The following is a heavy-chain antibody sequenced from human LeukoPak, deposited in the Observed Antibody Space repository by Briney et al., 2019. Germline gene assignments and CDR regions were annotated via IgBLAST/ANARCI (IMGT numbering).Heavy chain of an antibody. J-gene: IGHJ4*02. CDR2: ISSSGSTI. CDR1: GFTFSSYE. D-gene: IGHD5-18*01. CDR3: CGSVLYSSYYFDY. V-gene: IGHV3-48*03. Sequence: GGSLRLSCAVSGFTFSSYEMNWVRQAPGKGLEWVSYISSSGSTIYYADSVKGRFTISRDNAKNSLYLQMNSLRAEDTAVYYCCGSVLYSSYYFDYWGQGTLVTVSS.